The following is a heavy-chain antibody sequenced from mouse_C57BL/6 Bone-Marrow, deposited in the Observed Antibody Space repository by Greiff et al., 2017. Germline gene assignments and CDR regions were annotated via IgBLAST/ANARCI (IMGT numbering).Heavy chain of an antibody. CDR3: AREILRHWYFDV. D-gene: IGHD1-2*01. J-gene: IGHJ1*03. CDR2: IHPNSGST. CDR1: GYTFTSYW. V-gene: IGHV1-64*01. Sequence: QVQLQQPGAELVKPGASVKLSCKASGYTFTSYWMHWVKQRPGQGLEWIGMIHPNSGSTNYNEKFKSKATLTVDKSSSTAYMQLSSLTSEDSAVYYGAREILRHWYFDVWGTGTTVTVSS.